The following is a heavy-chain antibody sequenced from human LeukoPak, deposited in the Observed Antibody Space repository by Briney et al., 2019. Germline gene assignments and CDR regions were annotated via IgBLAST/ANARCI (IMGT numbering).Heavy chain of an antibody. CDR3: AREITMIVVVITWYYFDY. CDR1: GGTFSSYA. CDR2: IIPILGIA. D-gene: IGHD3-22*01. J-gene: IGHJ4*02. Sequence: SVKVSCKASGGTFSSYAISWVRQAPGQGLEWMGRIIPILGIANYAQKFQGRVAITADKSTSTAYMELSSLRSEDTAVYYCAREITMIVVVITWYYFDYWGQGTLVTVSS. V-gene: IGHV1-69*04.